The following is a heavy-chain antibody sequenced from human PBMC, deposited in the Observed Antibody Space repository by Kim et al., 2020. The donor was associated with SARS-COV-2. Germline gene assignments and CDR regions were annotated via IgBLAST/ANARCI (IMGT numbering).Heavy chain of an antibody. V-gene: IGHV3-74*01. CDR3: ARDLDYILFDY. CDR1: GFTFSDLN. CDR2: INDDGSDT. D-gene: IGHD4-4*01. Sequence: GGSLRLSCAASGFTFSDLNMHWVRQAPGKGLIWVSRINDDGSDTRYADFAKGRFTISRDNAKNTLNLQMHSLRAEDTAVYYCARDLDYILFDYWGQGALVTVSS. J-gene: IGHJ4*02.